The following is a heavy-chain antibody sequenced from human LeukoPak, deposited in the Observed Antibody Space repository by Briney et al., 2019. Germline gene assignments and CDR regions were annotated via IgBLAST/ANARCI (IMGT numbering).Heavy chain of an antibody. CDR2: ISYDGSNK. J-gene: IGHJ4*02. Sequence: PGRSLRLSCAASGFTFSSYAMHWVRQAPGKGLEWVAVISYDGSNKYYADSVKGRFTISRDDSKNTLYLQMNSLRAEDTAVYYCARGGECGGDCYFIIYYFDYWGQGTLVTVSS. D-gene: IGHD2-21*02. CDR1: GFTFSSYA. CDR3: ARGGECGGDCYFIIYYFDY. V-gene: IGHV3-30-3*01.